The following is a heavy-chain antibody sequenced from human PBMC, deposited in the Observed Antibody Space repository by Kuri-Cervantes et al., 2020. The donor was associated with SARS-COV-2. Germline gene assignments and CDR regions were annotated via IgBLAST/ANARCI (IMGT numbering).Heavy chain of an antibody. J-gene: IGHJ5*02. D-gene: IGHD2-2*01. Sequence: ASVKVSCKASGYTFTSYAMHWVRQAPGQRLEWMGWISAYNGNTNYAQKLQGRVTMTTDTSTSTAYMELRSLRSDDTAVYYCARSLVVPAANWFDPWGQGTLVTVSS. CDR2: ISAYNGNT. CDR3: ARSLVVPAANWFDP. V-gene: IGHV1-18*01. CDR1: GYTFTSYA.